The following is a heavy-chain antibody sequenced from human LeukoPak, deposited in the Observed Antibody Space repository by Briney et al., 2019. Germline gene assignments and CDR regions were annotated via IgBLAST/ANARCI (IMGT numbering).Heavy chain of an antibody. J-gene: IGHJ4*02. CDR2: ISSNGDNT. Sequence: PGGSLRLSCAASGFTFSSYAMHWVRQAPGKGLEYVSAISSNGDNTYYANSVKGRFTISRDNAKNSLYLQMNSLRAEDTALYHCARVPDSSGYWRYYFDYWGQGTLVTVSS. CDR3: ARVPDSSGYWRYYFDY. D-gene: IGHD3-22*01. V-gene: IGHV3-64*01. CDR1: GFTFSSYA.